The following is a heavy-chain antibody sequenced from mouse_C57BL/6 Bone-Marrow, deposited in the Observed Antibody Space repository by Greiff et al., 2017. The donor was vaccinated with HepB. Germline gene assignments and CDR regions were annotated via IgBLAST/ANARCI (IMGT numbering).Heavy chain of an antibody. CDR2: IYPGSGNT. CDR1: GYTFTDYY. CDR3: ARGDFPVGGNYFDY. V-gene: IGHV1-76*01. D-gene: IGHD1-1*01. Sequence: VQLQQSGAELVRPGASVKLSCKASGYTFTDYYINWVKQRPGQGLEWIARIYPGSGNTYYNEKFKGKATLTAEKSSSTAYMQLSSLTSEDSAVYFCARGDFPVGGNYFDYWGQGTTLTVSS. J-gene: IGHJ2*01.